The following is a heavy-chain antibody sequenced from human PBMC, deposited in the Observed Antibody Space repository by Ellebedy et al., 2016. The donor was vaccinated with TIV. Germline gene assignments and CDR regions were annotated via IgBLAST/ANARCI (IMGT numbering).Heavy chain of an antibody. V-gene: IGHV1-18*01. J-gene: IGHJ4*02. CDR1: GYTFTNYD. D-gene: IGHD2-15*01. CDR2: ISAYNGNT. CDR3: ARDSGYPRCFDY. Sequence: ASVKVSCXASGYTFTNYDISWVRQAPGQGLEWMGWISAYNGNTNYAQKLQGRVTMTTDTSTSTAYMELRSLRSDDTAVYYCARDSGYPRCFDYWGQGTLVIVSS.